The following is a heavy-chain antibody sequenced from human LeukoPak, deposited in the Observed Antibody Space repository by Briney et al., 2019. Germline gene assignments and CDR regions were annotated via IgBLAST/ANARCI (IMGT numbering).Heavy chain of an antibody. CDR1: GGTFSSYA. D-gene: IGHD3-10*01. CDR3: AREDRSGSYYFDY. J-gene: IGHJ4*02. V-gene: IGHV1-69*05. Sequence: GASVKVSCKASGGTFSSYAISWVRQAPGQGLEWMGGIIPIFGTANYAQKFQGRVTITTDESTSTAYMELSSLRSEDTAVYYCAREDRSGSYYFDYWGQGTLVTVSS. CDR2: IIPIFGTA.